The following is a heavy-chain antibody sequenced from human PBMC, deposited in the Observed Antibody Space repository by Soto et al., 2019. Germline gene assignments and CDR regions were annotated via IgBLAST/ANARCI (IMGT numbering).Heavy chain of an antibody. Sequence: ASVKVSCKASGYTFTSYGISWVRQAPGQGLEWMEWISAYNGNTNYAQKLQGRVTMTTDTSTSTAYMELRSLRSDDTAVYCCARSSSVGSSGWYMDYWGQGTLVTVSS. D-gene: IGHD6-19*01. V-gene: IGHV1-18*04. CDR1: GYTFTSYG. CDR3: ARSSSVGSSGWYMDY. CDR2: ISAYNGNT. J-gene: IGHJ4*02.